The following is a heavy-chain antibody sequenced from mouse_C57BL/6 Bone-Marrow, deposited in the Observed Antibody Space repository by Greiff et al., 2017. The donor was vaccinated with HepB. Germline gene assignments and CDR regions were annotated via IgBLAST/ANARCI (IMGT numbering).Heavy chain of an antibody. Sequence: QVHVKQSGAELARPGASVKLSCKASGYTFTSYGISWVKQRTGQGLEWIGEIYPRSGNTYYNEKFKGKATLTADKPSSTAYMEIRSLTSEDSAVYFCARRPPRNFDYWGQGTTLTVSS. J-gene: IGHJ2*01. CDR1: GYTFTSYG. CDR3: ARRPPRNFDY. V-gene: IGHV1-81*01. CDR2: IYPRSGNT.